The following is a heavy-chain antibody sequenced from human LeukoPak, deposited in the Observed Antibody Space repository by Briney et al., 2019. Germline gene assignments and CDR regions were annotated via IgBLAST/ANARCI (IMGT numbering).Heavy chain of an antibody. CDR3: AREGSITMIVVPIAGYFDY. CDR1: GGSISSSSYY. J-gene: IGHJ4*02. CDR2: ICYRGNT. Sequence: SETLSLTCTVSGGSISSSSYYWGWIRQPPGKGLEWIGGICYRGNTYYNPSLKSRVTISVDTSKNQFSLKLSSVTAADTAVYYCAREGSITMIVVPIAGYFDYWGQGTLVTVSS. D-gene: IGHD3-22*01. V-gene: IGHV4-39*07.